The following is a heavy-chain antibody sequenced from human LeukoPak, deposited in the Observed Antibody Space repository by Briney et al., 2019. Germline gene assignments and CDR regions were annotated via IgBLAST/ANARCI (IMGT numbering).Heavy chain of an antibody. D-gene: IGHD4-17*01. CDR1: GGSTSSSGFY. J-gene: IGHJ4*02. V-gene: IGHV4-39*01. Sequence: PSETLSLTCTVSGGSTSSSGFYWAWIRQPPGKGLEWIGSIYHTGSTYYNPSLNSRVTISIDTSKNQFSLKLSSVTAADTAVYFCARLRFGDYDPLYFDYWGQGTLVTVSS. CDR2: IYHTGST. CDR3: ARLRFGDYDPLYFDY.